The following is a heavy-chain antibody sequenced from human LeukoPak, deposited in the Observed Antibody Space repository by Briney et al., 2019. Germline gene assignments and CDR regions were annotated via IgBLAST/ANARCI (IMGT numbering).Heavy chain of an antibody. Sequence: PSETLSLTCTVSGGSIRSTSYYWGWIRQPPGKGLEWLGSVHYSGRTYDNPSLKSRVTISVDTSKNQFSLKLISVTAADTAVYYCARRSTVAGRGRFDPWGQGTLVTVSS. D-gene: IGHD6-19*01. V-gene: IGHV4-39*01. J-gene: IGHJ5*02. CDR3: ARRSTVAGRGRFDP. CDR1: GGSIRSTSYY. CDR2: VHYSGRT.